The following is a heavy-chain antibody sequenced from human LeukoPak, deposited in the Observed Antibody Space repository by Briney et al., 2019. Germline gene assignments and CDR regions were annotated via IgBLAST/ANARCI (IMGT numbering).Heavy chain of an antibody. V-gene: IGHV3-7*01. CDR2: IKQDGGEK. D-gene: IGHD2-15*01. J-gene: IGHJ4*02. CDR1: GFTFSNYW. Sequence: GGSLRLSCAASGFTFSNYWMSWVRQAPGKGLEWVASIKQDGGEKYYLDSVKGRFSISRDNAKNSLFLQMNSLRAEDTAVYYCAGSRGYCSGGSCYFDYWGQGTLVTVSS. CDR3: AGSRGYCSGGSCYFDY.